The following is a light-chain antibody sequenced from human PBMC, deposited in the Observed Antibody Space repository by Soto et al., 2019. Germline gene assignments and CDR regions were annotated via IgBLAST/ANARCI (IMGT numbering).Light chain of an antibody. V-gene: IGKV1-6*01. Sequence: AIQMSQSPSSLSASVGDRVTITCRASQGIRNDLGWYQQKPGEAPKLLIYAASSLQTGVPSRFSGSGSGTDGTLTIDSLQPEDFATYYCLQDYNYPWTFGQGTKVDIK. J-gene: IGKJ1*01. CDR2: AAS. CDR3: LQDYNYPWT. CDR1: QGIRND.